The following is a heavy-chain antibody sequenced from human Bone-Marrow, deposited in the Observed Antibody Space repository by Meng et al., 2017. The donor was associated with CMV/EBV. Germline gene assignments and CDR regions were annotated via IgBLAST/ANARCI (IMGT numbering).Heavy chain of an antibody. CDR2: ISYDGSNK. CDR1: GFTFSSYA. V-gene: IGHV3-30*04. D-gene: IGHD1-20*01. J-gene: IGHJ4*02. Sequence: GGFLKIPCAASGFTFSSYAMHWVRQAPGKGLEWVAVISYDGSNKYYADSVKGRFTISRDNSKNTLYLQMNSLRAEDTAVYYCAREARYNWNYGDYWGQGTLVTVSS. CDR3: AREARYNWNYGDY.